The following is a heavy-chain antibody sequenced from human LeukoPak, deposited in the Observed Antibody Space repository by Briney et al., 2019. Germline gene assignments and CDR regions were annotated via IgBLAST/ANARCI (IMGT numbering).Heavy chain of an antibody. CDR1: GFTFSNYE. Sequence: GGSLRLSCAASGFTFSNYEMHWVRQAPGKGLEWVSYISSSGSDIYYADSVKGRFTISRDNAKNSLYLQMSSLRAEDTAVYYCARVGEKAFHLWPEIDYWGQGTLVTVS. D-gene: IGHD5-24*01. V-gene: IGHV3-48*03. CDR2: ISSSGSDI. CDR3: ARVGEKAFHLWPEIDY. J-gene: IGHJ4*02.